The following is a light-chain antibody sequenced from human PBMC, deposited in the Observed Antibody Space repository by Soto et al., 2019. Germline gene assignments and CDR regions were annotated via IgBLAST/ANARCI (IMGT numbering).Light chain of an antibody. CDR1: QSISSY. CDR3: QQSYSTLVT. J-gene: IGKJ2*01. CDR2: AAS. Sequence: DIQMTQSPSSLSASVGDRVTITCRASQSISSYLNWYQQKSGNAPKLLIYAASRLQSGVPSRFIGSGSGTDFTLTISRLQPEEFATYYCQQSYSTLVTFGQGTKLEIK. V-gene: IGKV1-39*01.